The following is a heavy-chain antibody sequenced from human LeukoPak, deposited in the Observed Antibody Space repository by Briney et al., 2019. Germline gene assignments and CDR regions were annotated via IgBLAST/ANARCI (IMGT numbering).Heavy chain of an antibody. CDR3: ARDLTMVLGAAGY. D-gene: IGHD3-10*01. CDR1: GFTVSSNY. V-gene: IGHV3-53*05. CDR2: IYSGGST. Sequence: PGGSLRLSCAASGFTVSSNYMSWVRLAPGKGLERVSVIYSGGSTYYADTVKGRITIARDNSKNTLYLQMKSLRAEDTAVYYCARDLTMVLGAAGYWGQGTLVTVSS. J-gene: IGHJ4*02.